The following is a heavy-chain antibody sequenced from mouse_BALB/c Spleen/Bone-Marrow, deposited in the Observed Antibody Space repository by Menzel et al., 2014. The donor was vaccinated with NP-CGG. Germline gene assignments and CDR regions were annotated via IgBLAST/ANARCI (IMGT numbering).Heavy chain of an antibody. V-gene: IGHV14-3*02. CDR3: AADYYGSSYGFAY. J-gene: IGHJ3*01. CDR1: GFNIKDTY. D-gene: IGHD1-1*01. Sequence: VQLQQSGAELVKPGASVKLSCTASGFNIKDTYMHWVKQRPEQGLAWIGRIDPANGNTKYDPKLQGKATITADTSSNTAYLQLSSLTSEDTAVYYGAADYYGSSYGFAYWGQGTLVTVSA. CDR2: IDPANGNT.